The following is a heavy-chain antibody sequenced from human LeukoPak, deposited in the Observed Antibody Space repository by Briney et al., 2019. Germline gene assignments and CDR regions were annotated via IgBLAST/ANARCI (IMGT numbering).Heavy chain of an antibody. D-gene: IGHD1-26*01. Sequence: GRSLRLSCAASGFTFDDYAMHWVRQAPGKGLEWVSGISWNSGSIGYADSVKGRFTISRDNAKNSLYLQMNSLRAEDTALYYCAKAPLVGATTGWGQGTLVTVSS. J-gene: IGHJ4*02. CDR3: AKAPLVGATTG. V-gene: IGHV3-9*01. CDR2: ISWNSGSI. CDR1: GFTFDDYA.